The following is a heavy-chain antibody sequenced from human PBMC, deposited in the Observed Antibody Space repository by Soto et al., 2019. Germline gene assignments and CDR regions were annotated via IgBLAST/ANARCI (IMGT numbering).Heavy chain of an antibody. J-gene: IGHJ6*02. D-gene: IGHD4-17*01. CDR3: ARDMGYGENYGIDV. CDR2: IWYDGSNK. V-gene: IGHV3-33*01. Sequence: PGGSLRLSCAASGFTFSSYGMHWVRQAPGKGLEWVAVIWYDGSNKYYADSVKGRFTISRDNSKNTLYLQMNSLRAEDTAVYYCARDMGYGENYGIDVWGQGTTVTVSS. CDR1: GFTFSSYG.